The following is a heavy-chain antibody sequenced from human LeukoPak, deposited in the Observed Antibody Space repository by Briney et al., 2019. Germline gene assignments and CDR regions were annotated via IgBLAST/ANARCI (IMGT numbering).Heavy chain of an antibody. CDR2: INTDGSTT. J-gene: IGHJ4*02. D-gene: IGHD5-12*01. V-gene: IGHV3-74*01. Sequence: GASLRLSCAASGFTFSTHWFHWVRQAPGKGLVWVSRINTDGSTTNYADSVKGRFTISRDSTKSTLYLQMNSLRAEDTAVYYCAKDREGLSSGYDLEYFDYWGQGTLVTVSS. CDR1: GFTFSTHW. CDR3: AKDREGLSSGYDLEYFDY.